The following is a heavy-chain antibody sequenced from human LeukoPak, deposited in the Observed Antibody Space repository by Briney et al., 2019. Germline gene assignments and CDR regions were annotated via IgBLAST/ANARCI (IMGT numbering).Heavy chain of an antibody. J-gene: IGHJ4*02. CDR1: GFTFSSYA. Sequence: GRSLRLSCAASGFTFSSYAMHWVRQAPGKGLEWVAVISYDGSNKYYADSVKGRFTISRDNSKNTLYLQMNSLRAEDTAVYHCARSPYDILTGSEYYFDYWGQGTLVTVSS. CDR2: ISYDGSNK. V-gene: IGHV3-30-3*01. D-gene: IGHD3-9*01. CDR3: ARSPYDILTGSEYYFDY.